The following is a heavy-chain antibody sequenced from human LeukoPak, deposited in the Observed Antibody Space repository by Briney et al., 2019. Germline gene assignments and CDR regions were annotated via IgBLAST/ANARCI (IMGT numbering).Heavy chain of an antibody. Sequence: SLKVSCKASVGTFSSYAISWVRQAPGQGLEWMGGIIPIFGTANYAQKFQGRVTSTADESTSTAYMELSRLRSEDAAVYYCARRLGYWFDPWGQGTLVTVSS. D-gene: IGHD3-22*01. J-gene: IGHJ5*02. V-gene: IGHV1-69*13. CDR2: IIPIFGTA. CDR1: VGTFSSYA. CDR3: ARRLGYWFDP.